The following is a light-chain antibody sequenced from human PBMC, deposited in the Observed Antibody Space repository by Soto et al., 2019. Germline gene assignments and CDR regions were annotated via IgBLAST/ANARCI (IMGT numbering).Light chain of an antibody. CDR1: SNDVGAYHY. V-gene: IGLV2-11*01. J-gene: IGLJ1*01. CDR3: CSYADNYFYV. CDR2: DVT. Sequence: QSVLTQPRSVSGSPGQSVTISCTGTSNDVGAYHYVSWYQHHPGKAPKLIIYDVTQRPSGIPDRFSGSKSGNTASLTISGVQADDEADYHCCSYADNYFYVFGTGTKVTVL.